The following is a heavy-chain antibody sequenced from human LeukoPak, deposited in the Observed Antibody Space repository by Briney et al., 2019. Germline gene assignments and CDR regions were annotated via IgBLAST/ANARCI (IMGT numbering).Heavy chain of an antibody. CDR2: INHSGST. Sequence: SETLSLTCAVYGGSFSGYYWSWIRQPPGKGLEWIGEINHSGSTNYNPSLKSRVTISADTSKNQFSLKLSSVTAADTAVYYCARGRYPHYYGMDVWGKGTTVTVSS. J-gene: IGHJ6*04. D-gene: IGHD1-26*01. CDR3: ARGRYPHYYGMDV. V-gene: IGHV4-34*01. CDR1: GGSFSGYY.